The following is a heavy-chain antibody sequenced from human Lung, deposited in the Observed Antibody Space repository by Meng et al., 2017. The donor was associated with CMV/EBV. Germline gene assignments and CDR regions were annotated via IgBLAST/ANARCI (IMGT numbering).Heavy chain of an antibody. J-gene: IGHJ6*02. V-gene: IGHV3-9*01. CDR1: GFTFDDYA. CDR3: AKDIRGRTYYYYGMDV. Sequence: SLRLXGAASGFTFDDYAMHWVRQAPGKGLEWVSGISWNSGSIGYADSVKGRFTISRDNAKNSLYLQMNSLRAEDTALYYCAKDIRGRTYYYYGMDVWGQGXTVTVSS. CDR2: ISWNSGSI.